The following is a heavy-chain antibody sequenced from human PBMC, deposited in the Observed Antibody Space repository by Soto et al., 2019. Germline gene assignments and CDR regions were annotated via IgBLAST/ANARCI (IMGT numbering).Heavy chain of an antibody. CDR1: DGSISSSNW. CDR3: ARSITFDWLFFDN. V-gene: IGHV4-4*03. D-gene: IGHD3-9*01. CDR2: IYHSGST. Sequence: PETLSITYVVSDGSISSSNWWSWIRQPPGKGLEWIGEIYHSGSTNYNPSLKSRVTISVDKSKNQFSLKLSSLTAADTAVYYCARSITFDWLFFDNWGQGSLVTVSS. J-gene: IGHJ4*02.